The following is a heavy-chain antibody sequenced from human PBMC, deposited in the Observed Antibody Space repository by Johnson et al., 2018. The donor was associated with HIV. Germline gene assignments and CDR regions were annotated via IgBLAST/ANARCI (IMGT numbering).Heavy chain of an antibody. Sequence: VHLVESGGGLVQPGGSLRLSCAASGLTVSTNDINWVRQAPGKGLEWVAIIYSGASTYYADSLEGRFTISSDKSKNTVYLQMNSLRVEDTAVYYCARDGPGDGNAMGGSGAFDIWGQGTMVTVSS. CDR3: ARDGPGDGNAMGGSGAFDI. CDR1: GLTVSTND. V-gene: IGHV3-66*01. CDR2: IYSGAST. D-gene: IGHD5-24*01. J-gene: IGHJ3*02.